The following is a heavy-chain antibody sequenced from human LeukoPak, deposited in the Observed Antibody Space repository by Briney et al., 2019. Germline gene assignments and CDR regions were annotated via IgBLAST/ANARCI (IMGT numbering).Heavy chain of an antibody. V-gene: IGHV3-30*18. Sequence: GGSLRLSCAASGFTFSSYGMHWVRQAPGKGLEWVAVISYDGSNKYYADSVKGRFTISRDNSKNTLYLQMSSLRAEDTAAYYCAKVGRDAFDIWGQGTMVTVSS. CDR3: AKVGRDAFDI. CDR1: GFTFSSYG. D-gene: IGHD1-1*01. J-gene: IGHJ3*02. CDR2: ISYDGSNK.